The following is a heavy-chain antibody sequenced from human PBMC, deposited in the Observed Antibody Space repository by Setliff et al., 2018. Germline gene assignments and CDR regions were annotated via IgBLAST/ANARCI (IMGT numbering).Heavy chain of an antibody. CDR1: GYSISSGYI. V-gene: IGHV4-38-2*02. D-gene: IGHD2-21*02. CDR3: ARDLGRGGDSDY. Sequence: PSETLSLTCTVSGYSISSGYIWGWLRQPPGKGLEWVGNIGHTGSINYNPSLKSRLTISRDTSKNQVSLKLNSVTATDTAVYYCARDLGRGGDSDYWGQGILVTVSS. J-gene: IGHJ4*02. CDR2: IGHTGSI.